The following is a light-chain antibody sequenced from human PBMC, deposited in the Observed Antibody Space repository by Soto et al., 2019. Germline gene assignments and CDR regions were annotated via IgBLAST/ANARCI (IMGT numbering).Light chain of an antibody. V-gene: IGLV2-14*03. CDR1: SSDIGGYNH. Sequence: QSVLTQPTSVSGSPGQSITISCTGVSSDIGGYNHVSWYQQHPGNVPRLIIYDVDNRPLGISNRFSGSQSGNTASLSISGFQAEDEADYYCCAYTARTTLSWVFGGGTKGTVL. J-gene: IGLJ3*02. CDR3: CAYTARTTLSWV. CDR2: DVD.